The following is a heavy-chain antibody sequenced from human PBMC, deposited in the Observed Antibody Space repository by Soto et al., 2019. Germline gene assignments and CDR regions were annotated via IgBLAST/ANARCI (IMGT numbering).Heavy chain of an antibody. CDR1: GYAFSSYA. Sequence: QVQLVQSGAEEKKPGASVKVSCKASGYAFSSYAMHWVRQAPGQRLEWMGWINIGSGNTEYSQNFQDRITITRDTSASTVYMELSNLRSEDTAVYYCARDGGDCGYRLIYYYYIGMDVWGQGTTVSVSS. CDR3: ARDGGDCGYRLIYYYYIGMDV. V-gene: IGHV1-3*05. CDR2: INIGSGNT. D-gene: IGHD2-21*02. J-gene: IGHJ6*02.